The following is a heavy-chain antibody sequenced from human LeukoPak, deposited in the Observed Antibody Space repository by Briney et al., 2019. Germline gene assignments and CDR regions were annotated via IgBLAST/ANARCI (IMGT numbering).Heavy chain of an antibody. J-gene: IGHJ4*02. CDR2: INPNSGGT. D-gene: IGHD6-13*01. V-gene: IGHV1-2*02. CDR3: ARGPGGSSSWYDGESPRY. Sequence: ASVKVSCKASGYTFTGYYMHWVRQAPGQGLEWMGWINPNSGGTNYAQKFQGRVTMTRDTSIGTAYMELSRLRSDDTAVYYCARGPGGSSSWYDGESPRYWGQGTLVTVSS. CDR1: GYTFTGYY.